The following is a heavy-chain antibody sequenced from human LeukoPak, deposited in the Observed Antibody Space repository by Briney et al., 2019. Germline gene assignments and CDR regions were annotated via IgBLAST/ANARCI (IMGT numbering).Heavy chain of an antibody. CDR1: GFTFSSYG. J-gene: IGHJ4*02. D-gene: IGHD6-25*01. CDR2: ILYDGSNK. Sequence: GGSLRLSCAASGFTFSSYGMHRVRQAPGKGLEWVSFILYDGSNKYYADSVKGRFTISRDNSKNTLYLQMNSLRAEDTAVYYCAKGFYSSAIFDYWGQGTLVTVSS. V-gene: IGHV3-30*02. CDR3: AKGFYSSAIFDY.